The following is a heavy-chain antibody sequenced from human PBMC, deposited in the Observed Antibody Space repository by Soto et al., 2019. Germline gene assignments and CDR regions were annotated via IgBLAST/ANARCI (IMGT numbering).Heavy chain of an antibody. J-gene: IGHJ4*02. Sequence: GASVKVSCKASGGTFSSYAISWVRQAPGQGLEWMGGIIPIFGTANYAQKFQGRVTITADESTSTAYMELSSLRSEDTAVYYCARAEVETATISSQSYWGQATLVTVSS. V-gene: IGHV1-69*13. D-gene: IGHD5-12*01. CDR2: IIPIFGTA. CDR1: GGTFSSYA. CDR3: ARAEVETATISSQSY.